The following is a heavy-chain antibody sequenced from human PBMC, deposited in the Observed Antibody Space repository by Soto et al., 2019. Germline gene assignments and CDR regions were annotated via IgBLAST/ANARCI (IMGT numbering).Heavy chain of an antibody. J-gene: IGHJ4*02. CDR1: GGSISPYY. V-gene: IGHV4-59*01. Sequence: SETLSLTCTVSGGSISPYYWSWIRQTPGKGLEWIAYSYYSGSTNYNPSLKSRVTISVDTSKNQCSLKLSSVTAADTAVYYCARASYYSDSFGYFLDSWGQGTLVTVSS. CDR2: SYYSGST. CDR3: ARASYYSDSFGYFLDS. D-gene: IGHD3-22*01.